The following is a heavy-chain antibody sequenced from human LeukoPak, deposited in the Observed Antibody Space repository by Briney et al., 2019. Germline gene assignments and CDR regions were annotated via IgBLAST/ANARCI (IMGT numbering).Heavy chain of an antibody. CDR2: IHYSGTT. Sequence: SETLSLTCTVSGGSISSSGYYWGWIRQPPGKGLEWIGNIHYSGTTYYKPSLKSRVTMSVDTSKNQFSLILSSVSATDTAVYYCARRRGGSSDCDYWGQGTLVTVSS. D-gene: IGHD3-16*02. V-gene: IGHV4-39*01. CDR1: GGSISSSGYY. J-gene: IGHJ4*02. CDR3: ARRRGGSSDCDY.